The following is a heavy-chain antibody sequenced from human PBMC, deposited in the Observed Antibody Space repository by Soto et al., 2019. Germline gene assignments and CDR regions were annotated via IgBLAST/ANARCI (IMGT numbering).Heavy chain of an antibody. CDR3: ARLLPADAFDI. J-gene: IGHJ3*02. V-gene: IGHV3-21*01. CDR2: ISSSSSYI. D-gene: IGHD2-15*01. Sequence: GGSLRLSCAASGFTFSSYSMNWVRQAPGKGLEWVSSISSSSSYIYYADSVKGRFTISRDNAKNSLYLQMNSLRAEDTAVYYCARLLPADAFDIWGQGTMVTVSS. CDR1: GFTFSSYS.